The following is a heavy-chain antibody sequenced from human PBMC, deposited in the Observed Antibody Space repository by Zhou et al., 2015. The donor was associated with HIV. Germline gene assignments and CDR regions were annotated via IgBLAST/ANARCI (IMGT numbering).Heavy chain of an antibody. V-gene: IGHV1-69*06. CDR2: IVPLFGTV. D-gene: IGHD3-3*01. CDR3: ARGLNYDFWSGYYKDDDAFDI. J-gene: IGHJ3*02. Sequence: QVQLVQSGAEVKKPGSSVKVSCKASGGSFSTDGITWVRQAPGQGLEWMGGIVPLFGTVQYAQKLQGRVTITADRSTSTAYMDLRSLRSEDTAVYYCARGLNYDFWSGYYKDDDAFDIWGQGTMVTVSS. CDR1: GGSFSTDG.